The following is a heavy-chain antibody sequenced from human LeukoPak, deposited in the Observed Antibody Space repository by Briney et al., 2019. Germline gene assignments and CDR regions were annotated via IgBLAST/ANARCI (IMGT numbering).Heavy chain of an antibody. J-gene: IGHJ6*03. CDR1: GFTFSSYA. V-gene: IGHV3-30*01. CDR3: ARDGIVVVPAASYYMDV. D-gene: IGHD2-2*01. Sequence: GGSLRLSCAASGFTFSSYAMHWVRQAPGKGLEWVAVISYDGSNKYYADSVKGRFTISRDNSKKTLYLQMNSLRAEDTAVYYCARDGIVVVPAASYYMDVWGKGTTVTVSS. CDR2: ISYDGSNK.